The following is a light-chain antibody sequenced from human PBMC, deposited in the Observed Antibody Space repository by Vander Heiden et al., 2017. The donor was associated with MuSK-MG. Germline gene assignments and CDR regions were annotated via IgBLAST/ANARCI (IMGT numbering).Light chain of an antibody. CDR3: QQYTNWPPYT. J-gene: IGKJ2*01. V-gene: IGKV3-15*01. CDR1: QSVGSN. Sequence: ETVMTPSPATLSVSPGERATLSCRASQSVGSNLAWYQQKPGQGPRLLMYDVSIRATGIPARFSGSGSGTEFTLTITRLQSEDFAVYFCQQYTNWPPYTFGQGTKLEIK. CDR2: DVS.